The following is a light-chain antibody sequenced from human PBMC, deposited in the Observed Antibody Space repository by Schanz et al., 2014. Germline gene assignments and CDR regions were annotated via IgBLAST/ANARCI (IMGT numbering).Light chain of an antibody. J-gene: IGKJ1*01. CDR3: QQSYSTPWG. CDR2: AAS. V-gene: IGKV1-39*01. Sequence: DIQMTQSPSSLSASVGDRVTITCRASQSISSYLNWYQQEPGKAPRLLIYAASSLQSEVPSRFSGSGSGTDFTLTISSLQPEDVATYYCQQSYSTPWGFGQGTKVEIK. CDR1: QSISSY.